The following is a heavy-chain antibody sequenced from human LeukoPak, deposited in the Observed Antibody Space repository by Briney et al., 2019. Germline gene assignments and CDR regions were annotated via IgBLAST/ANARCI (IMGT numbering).Heavy chain of an antibody. D-gene: IGHD2-8*01. CDR3: ARSARHCSSGVCFTDYYMDV. CDR2: INCNSGDA. Sequence: GASVKVSCKASRYTFTEHYIYWLRQAPGQGLEWVGRINCNSGDATSAQKFQGRVTMTRDTSVSTAYMDLSSVTADDTAVYFCARSARHCSSGVCFTDYYMDVWGRGTMVTVSS. V-gene: IGHV1-2*02. CDR1: RYTFTEHY. J-gene: IGHJ6*03.